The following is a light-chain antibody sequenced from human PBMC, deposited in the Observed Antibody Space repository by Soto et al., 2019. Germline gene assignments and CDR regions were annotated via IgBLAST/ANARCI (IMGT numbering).Light chain of an antibody. CDR2: SAS. CDR3: QQSFSTPFT. Sequence: DIQMTQSPSSQSASVGDRVTITCRASESISWFLNWYQQKPGEAPTVLIYSASSLQSGVPSRFSGSGSGTDFTLTISSLQPEDSATYYCQQSFSTPFTFGQGTKLKIK. CDR1: ESISWF. V-gene: IGKV1-39*01. J-gene: IGKJ2*01.